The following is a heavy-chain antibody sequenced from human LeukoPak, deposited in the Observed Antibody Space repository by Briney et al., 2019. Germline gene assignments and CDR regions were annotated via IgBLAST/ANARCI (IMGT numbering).Heavy chain of an antibody. CDR2: IRYDGSIK. CDR3: AKDSLADIDY. CDR1: GFIFSTYG. V-gene: IGHV3-30*02. Sequence: PGGSLRLSCAASGFIFSTYGMYWVRQAPGKGLEWVAFIRYDGSIKNYADSVEGRSTISRDNSKNTLYLQMNGLRAEDTAVYYCAKDSLADIDYWGQGTLVTVSS. D-gene: IGHD3-16*01. J-gene: IGHJ4*02.